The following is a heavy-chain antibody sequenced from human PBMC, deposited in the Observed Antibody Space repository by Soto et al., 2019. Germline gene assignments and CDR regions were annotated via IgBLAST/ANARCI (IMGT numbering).Heavy chain of an antibody. CDR2: ISWNSGSI. Sequence: EVQLVESGGGLVQPGRSLRLSCAASGFTFDDYAMHWVRQAPGKGLEWVSGISWNSGSIGYADSVKGRFTISRDNAKNSLYLQMNSLRAEDTALYYCAKDRHRYRRGLVDYWGQGTLVTVSS. CDR1: GFTFDDYA. J-gene: IGHJ4*02. D-gene: IGHD1-1*01. V-gene: IGHV3-9*01. CDR3: AKDRHRYRRGLVDY.